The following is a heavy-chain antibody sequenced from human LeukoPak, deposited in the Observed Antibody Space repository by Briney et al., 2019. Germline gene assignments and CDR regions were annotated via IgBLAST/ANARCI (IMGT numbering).Heavy chain of an antibody. J-gene: IGHJ2*01. Sequence: PSETLSLTCTVSGGSISSYYWSWIRQPPGKGLEWIGYMSDSGSTTNNPALKSPVTISVDTSKHQCSLKLSSVTAADTAVYYCARHGALVVVVADTGYFDLWGRGTLVTVSS. CDR1: GGSISSYY. D-gene: IGHD2-15*01. V-gene: IGHV4-59*08. CDR2: MSDSGST. CDR3: ARHGALVVVVADTGYFDL.